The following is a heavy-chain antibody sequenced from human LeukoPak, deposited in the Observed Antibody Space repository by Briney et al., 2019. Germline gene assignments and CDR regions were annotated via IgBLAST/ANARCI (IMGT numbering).Heavy chain of an antibody. CDR3: AREYSGSSPYYYYMDV. D-gene: IGHD1-26*01. Sequence: SETLSLTCAVYGGSFSGYYWSWIRQPPGKGLEWIGEINHSGSTNYNPSLKSRVTISVDTSKNQFSLKLSSVTAADTAVYYCAREYSGSSPYYYYMDVWGKGTTVTVSS. J-gene: IGHJ6*03. CDR2: INHSGST. CDR1: GGSFSGYY. V-gene: IGHV4-34*01.